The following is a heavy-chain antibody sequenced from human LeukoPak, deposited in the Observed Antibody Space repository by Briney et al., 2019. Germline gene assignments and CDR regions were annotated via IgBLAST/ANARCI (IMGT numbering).Heavy chain of an antibody. J-gene: IGHJ6*02. CDR3: AKDYNSSWYLWSRVWAYYGMDV. CDR2: ISYDGSNK. V-gene: IGHV3-30*18. D-gene: IGHD6-13*01. CDR1: GFTFSSYG. Sequence: PGGSLRLSCAASGFTFSSYGMHWVRQAPGKGLEWVAVISYDGSNKYYADSVKGRFTISRDNSKNTLYLQMNSLRAEDTAVYYCAKDYNSSWYLWSRVWAYYGMDVWGQGTTVTVSS.